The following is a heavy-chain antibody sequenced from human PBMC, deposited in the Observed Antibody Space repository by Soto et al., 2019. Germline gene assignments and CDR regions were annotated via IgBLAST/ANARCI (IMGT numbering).Heavy chain of an antibody. CDR2: ISGSGGST. D-gene: IGHD1-26*01. V-gene: IGHV3-23*01. J-gene: IGHJ4*02. CDR3: ARRGRGSYYDY. CDR1: GFTFSSYA. Sequence: EVPLLESGGGLVQPGGSLRLSCAASGFTFSSYAMRWVRQAPVKGLEWVSAISGSGGSTYYADSVKGRFTISRDNSKNTLYLQVNSLRAEDTAVYYCARRGRGSYYDYWGQGTLVTVSS.